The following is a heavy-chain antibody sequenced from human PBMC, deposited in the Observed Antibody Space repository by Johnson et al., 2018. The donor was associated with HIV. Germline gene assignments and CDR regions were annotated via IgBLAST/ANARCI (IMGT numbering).Heavy chain of an antibody. Sequence: EVQLVESGGGLVQPGGSLRLSCAASGFTFSSYDMHWVRQATGKGLEWVSAIGTAGDTYYPGSVKGRFTISRENAKNSLYLQMNSLRAGDTAVYYCARSLSSSWYEGAFDIWGQGTMVTVSS. CDR1: GFTFSSYD. V-gene: IGHV3-13*01. CDR2: IGTAGDT. CDR3: ARSLSSSWYEGAFDI. D-gene: IGHD6-13*01. J-gene: IGHJ3*02.